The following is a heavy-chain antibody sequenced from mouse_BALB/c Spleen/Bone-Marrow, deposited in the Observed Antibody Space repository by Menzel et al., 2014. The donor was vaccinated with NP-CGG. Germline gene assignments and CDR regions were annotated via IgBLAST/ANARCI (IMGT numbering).Heavy chain of an antibody. CDR1: GFTFSSFG. V-gene: IGHV5-17*02. J-gene: IGHJ2*01. D-gene: IGHD2-1*01. CDR3: ARSQFYGNYFAS. CDR2: ISSGSSII. Sequence: DVQLQESGGGLVQPGGSRKLSCAASGFTFSSFGMHWVRQAPEKGLEWVAFISSGSSIIYYADTVKGRFTISRDNPKNTLFLQMTSLRSEDTAMYYCARSQFYGNYFASWGQGTTLTVSS.